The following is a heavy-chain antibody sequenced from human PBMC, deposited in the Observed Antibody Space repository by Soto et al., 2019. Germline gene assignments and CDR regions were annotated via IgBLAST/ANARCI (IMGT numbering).Heavy chain of an antibody. D-gene: IGHD6-25*01. CDR1: GYTFTALY. J-gene: IGHJ5*02. CDR2: INPSNGVT. V-gene: IGHV1-2*02. CDR3: TTLRLDP. Sequence: QVQLVQSGAEVKKPGASVKVSCKASGYTFTALYMNWVRQVPGQGLEWMGWINPSNGVTKHAQKFQDRVTMTRDTSINTAYMELSRLTSDDTAVYYCTTLRLDPWGQGTLVTVSS.